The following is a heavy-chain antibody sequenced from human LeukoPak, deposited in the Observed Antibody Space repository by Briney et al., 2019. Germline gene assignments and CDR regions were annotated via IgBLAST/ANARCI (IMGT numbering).Heavy chain of an antibody. J-gene: IGHJ4*02. CDR3: ASKDCGDYGITDY. D-gene: IGHD4-17*01. CDR1: GFTFSSYA. CDR2: ISGSGGST. Sequence: GGSLRLSCAASGFTFSSYAMSWVRQAPGKGLEWVSAISGSGGSTYYADSVKGRFTISRDNSKNTLYLQMNSLRAEDTAVYYCASKDCGDYGITDYWGQGTLVSVAS. V-gene: IGHV3-23*01.